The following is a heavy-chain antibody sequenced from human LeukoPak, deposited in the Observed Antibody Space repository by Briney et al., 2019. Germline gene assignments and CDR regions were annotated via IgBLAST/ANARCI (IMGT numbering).Heavy chain of an antibody. CDR1: GGSISTSSYY. Sequence: SETLSLTCTVSGGSISTSSYYWGWIRQPPGKGLEWIGYIYYSGSTNYNPSLKSRVTISVDKSKNQFPLKLSSVTAADTAVYYCARDPRWYGDYVRWFDPWGQGTLVTVSS. D-gene: IGHD4-17*01. CDR2: IYYSGST. CDR3: ARDPRWYGDYVRWFDP. J-gene: IGHJ5*02. V-gene: IGHV4-61*05.